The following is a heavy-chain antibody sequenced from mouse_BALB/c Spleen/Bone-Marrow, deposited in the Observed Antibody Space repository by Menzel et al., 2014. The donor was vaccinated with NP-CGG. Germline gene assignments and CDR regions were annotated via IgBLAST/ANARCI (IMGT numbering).Heavy chain of an antibody. V-gene: IGHV1-18*01. CDR1: GYSFTGYT. CDR3: ARGPHYYGSRDYAMEY. D-gene: IGHD1-1*01. Sequence: VQLTQSGPELAKPGASMKISCKASGYSFTGYTMNWVKQSYGKNLEWIGLINPYNGGTSYNQKFKGKATLTVDKSSSTAYMELLSLTSEDSAVYYCARGPHYYGSRDYAMEYWGQGTSVTVAS. J-gene: IGHJ4*01. CDR2: INPYNGGT.